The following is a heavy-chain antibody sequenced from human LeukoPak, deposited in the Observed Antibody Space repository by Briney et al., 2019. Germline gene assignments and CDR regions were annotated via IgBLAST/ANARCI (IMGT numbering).Heavy chain of an antibody. CDR1: GFTFSSYA. V-gene: IGHV3-21*01. CDR2: ISSSSSYI. D-gene: IGHD1-1*01. J-gene: IGHJ4*02. CDR3: ARDASQLYYFDY. Sequence: GGSLRLSCAASGFTFSSYAMHWVRQAPGKGLEWVSSISSSSSYIYYADSVKGRFTISRDNAKNSLYLQMNSLRAEDTAVYYCARDASQLYYFDYWGQGTLVTVSS.